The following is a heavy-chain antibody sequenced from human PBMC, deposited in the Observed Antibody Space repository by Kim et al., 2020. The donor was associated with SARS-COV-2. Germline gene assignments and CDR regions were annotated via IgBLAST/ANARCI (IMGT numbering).Heavy chain of an antibody. CDR3: ARGEYFSNWLTFDF. CDR2: MSSTSLSM. CDR1: GFTFNTYG. D-gene: IGHD3-9*01. V-gene: IGHV3-48*04. Sequence: GGSLRLSCAASGFTFNTYGMNWVRQAPGKGLEWISYMSSTSLSMYYADSVKGRFIISRDNAKNSLFLQMNSLRAEDTAVYYCARGEYFSNWLTFDFWGQGSLVVVSS. J-gene: IGHJ4*02.